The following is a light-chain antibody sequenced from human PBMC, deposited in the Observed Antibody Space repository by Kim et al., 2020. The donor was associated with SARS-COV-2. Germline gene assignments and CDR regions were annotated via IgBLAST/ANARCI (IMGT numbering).Light chain of an antibody. CDR3: QQYNNWPPLT. J-gene: IGKJ4*01. CDR1: QSVSSN. V-gene: IGKV3-15*01. CDR2: GAS. Sequence: ETVLTQSPGALSLSPGDPATLSCRASQSVSSNLAWYQQKPGQAPRLLIYGASTRATGIPARFSGSGSGTEFTLTISSLQSEDFAVYYCQQYNNWPPLTFGGGTKVDIK.